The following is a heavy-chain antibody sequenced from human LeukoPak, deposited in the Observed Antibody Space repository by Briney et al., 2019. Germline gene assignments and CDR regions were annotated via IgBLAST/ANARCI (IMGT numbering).Heavy chain of an antibody. CDR2: IYYSGST. V-gene: IGHV4-59*01. Sequence: SETLSLTCTVSGGSISSYYWSWIRQPPGKGLEWIGYIYYSGSTNYNPSLKSRVTISVDTSKNQFSLKLSSVTAADTAVYYCARDLFEETNWFDPWGQGTLVTVSS. D-gene: IGHD2-21*01. CDR3: ARDLFEETNWFDP. J-gene: IGHJ5*02. CDR1: GGSISSYY.